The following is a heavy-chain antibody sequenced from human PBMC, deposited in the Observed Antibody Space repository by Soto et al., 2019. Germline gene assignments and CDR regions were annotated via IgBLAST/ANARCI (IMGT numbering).Heavy chain of an antibody. CDR2: IYYSGST. V-gene: IGHV4-39*01. CDR1: GGSISSSSYY. Sequence: QLQLQESGPGLVKPSETLSLTCTVSGGSISSSSYYWGWIRQPPGKGLEWIGSIYYSGSTYYNPSLNSRVTISVDTSKNQFSLKLSSVTAADTAVYYCARQDSSSWYGHYYYGMDVWGQGTTVTASS. CDR3: ARQDSSSWYGHYYYGMDV. J-gene: IGHJ6*02. D-gene: IGHD6-13*01.